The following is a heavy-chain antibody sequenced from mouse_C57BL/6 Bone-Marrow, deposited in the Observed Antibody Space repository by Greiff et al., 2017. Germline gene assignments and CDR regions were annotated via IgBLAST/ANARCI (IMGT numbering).Heavy chain of an antibody. Sequence: QVQLQQSGAELVRPGTSVKMSFKASGYTFTNYWIGWAKQRPGHGLEWIGDIYPGGGYTNYNEKFKGKATLTADKSSSTAYMQFSSLTSEDSAIYYCAKIYDGYFYFDYWGQGTTLTVSS. J-gene: IGHJ2*01. CDR1: GYTFTNYW. CDR3: AKIYDGYFYFDY. CDR2: IYPGGGYT. D-gene: IGHD2-3*01. V-gene: IGHV1-63*01.